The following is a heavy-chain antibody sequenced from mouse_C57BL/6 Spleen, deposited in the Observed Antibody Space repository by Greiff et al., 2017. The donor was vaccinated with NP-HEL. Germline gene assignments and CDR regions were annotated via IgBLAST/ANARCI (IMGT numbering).Heavy chain of an antibody. Sequence: QVQLQQSGPELVKPGASVKISCKASGYAFSSSWMNWVKQRPGKGLEWIGRIYPGDGDTNDNGKFKGKATLTADKSSSTAYMQLSSLTSEDSAVYFCAREVAYWGQGTLVTVSA. CDR1: GYAFSSSW. J-gene: IGHJ3*01. CDR3: AREVAY. CDR2: IYPGDGDT. V-gene: IGHV1-82*01.